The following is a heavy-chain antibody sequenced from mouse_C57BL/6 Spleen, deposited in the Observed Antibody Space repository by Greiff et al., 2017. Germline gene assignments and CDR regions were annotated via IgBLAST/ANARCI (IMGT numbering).Heavy chain of an antibody. CDR1: GFTFSSYA. Sequence: EVKLVESGGGLVKPGGSLTLSCAASGFTFSSYAMSWVRQTPEKRLEWVATISDGGSYTYYPDNVKGRFTISRDNAKNNLYLQMSHLKSEDTAMXYCAGVGNYGGEDYWGQGTTLTVSS. J-gene: IGHJ2*01. V-gene: IGHV5-4*03. CDR2: ISDGGSYT. D-gene: IGHD2-1*01. CDR3: AGVGNYGGEDY.